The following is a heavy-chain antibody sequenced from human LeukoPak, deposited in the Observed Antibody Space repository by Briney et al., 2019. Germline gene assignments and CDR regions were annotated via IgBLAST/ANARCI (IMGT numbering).Heavy chain of an antibody. D-gene: IGHD3-3*02. Sequence: GGSLRLSCAASGFTVSSNHMSWVRQALGKGLVWVSRINTDGSETNYADSVKDRFTISRDNAKNTLYLQTNSLRAEDTAVYFCARGHFSGYNVDVWGKGTTVTVSS. CDR1: GFTVSSNH. CDR3: ARGHFSGYNVDV. CDR2: INTDGSET. V-gene: IGHV3-74*01. J-gene: IGHJ6*03.